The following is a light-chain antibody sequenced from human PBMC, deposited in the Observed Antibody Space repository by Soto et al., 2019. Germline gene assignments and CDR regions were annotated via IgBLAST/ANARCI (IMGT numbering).Light chain of an antibody. Sequence: DIQMTQSPSSLSASVGDRVTITCQASQHIRQYLNWFRQKPGKAPKLLIYDASNLETGVPSRFRGSGFGTDFTFTISSLQPEDIGTYYCQQYENLPYTFGQGTKLEIK. V-gene: IGKV1-33*01. J-gene: IGKJ2*01. CDR3: QQYENLPYT. CDR2: DAS. CDR1: QHIRQY.